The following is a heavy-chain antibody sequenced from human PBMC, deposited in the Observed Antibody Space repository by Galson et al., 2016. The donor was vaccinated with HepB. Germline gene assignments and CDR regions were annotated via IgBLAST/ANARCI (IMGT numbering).Heavy chain of an antibody. Sequence: SLRLSCAASGFTFSSYGMHWVRQAPGKGLEWVAVISYDGSNKYYADSVKGRFTISRDNSQKTLYLQMNSLRAEDTAVYYCAARKVTMDQRRPTLIDFWGQGTLVTVSS. CDR2: ISYDGSNK. CDR3: AARKVTMDQRRPTLIDF. V-gene: IGHV3-30*03. J-gene: IGHJ4*02. D-gene: IGHD3-10*01. CDR1: GFTFSSYG.